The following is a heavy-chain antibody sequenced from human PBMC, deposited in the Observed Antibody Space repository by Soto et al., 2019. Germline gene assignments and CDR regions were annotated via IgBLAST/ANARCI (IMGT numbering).Heavy chain of an antibody. CDR3: TVGASGRDPFHH. CDR1: GFTLSDHY. V-gene: IGHV3-72*01. Sequence: GGSLRLSCAASGFTLSDHYADWVRQAPGKGPEWVGRSRSKVSGYTTEYAASVTGRFTISREESKNSLFLQMSSLKTEDTAVYYCTVGASGRDPFHHWGQGTLVTVSS. CDR2: SRSKVSGYTT. D-gene: IGHD2-15*01. J-gene: IGHJ1*01.